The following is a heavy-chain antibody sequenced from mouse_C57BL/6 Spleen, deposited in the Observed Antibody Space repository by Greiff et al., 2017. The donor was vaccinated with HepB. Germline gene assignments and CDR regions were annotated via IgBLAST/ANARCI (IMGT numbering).Heavy chain of an antibody. V-gene: IGHV3-1*01. CDR3: ARGEETGPFAY. D-gene: IGHD4-1*01. CDR1: GYSITSGYD. J-gene: IGHJ3*01. Sequence: EVQLQESGPGMVKPSQSLSLTCTVTGYSITSGYDWHWIRHFPGNKLEWMGYISYSGSTNYNPSLKSRISITHDTSKNHFFLKLNSVTTEDTATYYCARGEETGPFAYWGQGTLVTVSA. CDR2: ISYSGST.